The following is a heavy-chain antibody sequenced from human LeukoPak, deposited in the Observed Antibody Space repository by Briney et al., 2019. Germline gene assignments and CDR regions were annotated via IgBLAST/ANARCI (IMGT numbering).Heavy chain of an antibody. CDR1: GDSVSSNSAA. V-gene: IGHV6-1*01. CDR2: TYYRSKWYN. CDR3: ARAHYDYGGNPHWYFDL. Sequence: SQTLSLTCAISGDSVSSNSAAWNWIRQSPSRGLEWLGRTYYRSKWYNDYAVSVKSRITINPDTSKNQFSLQLNSVTPEDTAVYYCARAHYDYGGNPHWYFDLWGRGTLVTVSS. D-gene: IGHD4-23*01. J-gene: IGHJ2*01.